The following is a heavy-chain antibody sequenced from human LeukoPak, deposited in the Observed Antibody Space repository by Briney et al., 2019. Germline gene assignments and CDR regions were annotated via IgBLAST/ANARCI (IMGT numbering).Heavy chain of an antibody. D-gene: IGHD2-21*02. J-gene: IGHJ4*02. CDR2: INWNGGST. Sequence: GGSLRLSCAASGFTFDDYGMSWVRQAPGKGLEWVSGINWNGGSTGYGDSVKGRFTISRDNAKNSLYLQMNSLRAEDTALYYCARGGGDVPIDYWGQGTLVTVSS. V-gene: IGHV3-20*04. CDR3: ARGGGDVPIDY. CDR1: GFTFDDYG.